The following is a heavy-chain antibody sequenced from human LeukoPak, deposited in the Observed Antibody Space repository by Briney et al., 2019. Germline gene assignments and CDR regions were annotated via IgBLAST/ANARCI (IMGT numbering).Heavy chain of an antibody. Sequence: GGSLRLSCAASGFTFSSYEMNWVRQAPGKGLEWVSYISSSGSTIYYADSVKGRFTISRDNAKNSLYLQMNSLRAEDTAVYYCAKRWELLNYFDYWGQGTLVTVSS. CDR2: ISSSGSTI. CDR3: AKRWELLNYFDY. J-gene: IGHJ4*02. V-gene: IGHV3-48*03. CDR1: GFTFSSYE. D-gene: IGHD1-26*01.